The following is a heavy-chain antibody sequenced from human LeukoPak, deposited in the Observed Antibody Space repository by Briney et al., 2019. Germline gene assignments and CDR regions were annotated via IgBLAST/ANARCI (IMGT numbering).Heavy chain of an antibody. D-gene: IGHD2-2*02. CDR2: IIPIFGTS. Sequence: ASVKVSCKASGGTFSSYTVSWVRQAPGQGREWMGGIIPIFGTSSYARKIRGRVTITTDESTSTVYMDLSSLRSEDTAVYYCARWSGFCSSNSCYNPFDYWGQGTLVTVPS. J-gene: IGHJ4*02. CDR3: ARWSGFCSSNSCYNPFDY. V-gene: IGHV1-69*05. CDR1: GGTFSSYT.